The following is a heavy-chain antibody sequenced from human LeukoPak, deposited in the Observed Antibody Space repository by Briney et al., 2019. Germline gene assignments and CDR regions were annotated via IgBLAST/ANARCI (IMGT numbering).Heavy chain of an antibody. D-gene: IGHD2-21*01. J-gene: IGHJ4*02. V-gene: IGHV1-18*01. CDR2: ISAYNGNT. Sequence: ASVKVSCKASGYTFTSYGISWVRQAPGQGLEWMGWISAYNGNTNYAQKLQGRVTMTTDTSTSTAYMELRSLRSDDTAVYYCAREAPYCGGDCYYDYWGQGTLVTVSS. CDR3: AREAPYCGGDCYYDY. CDR1: GYTFTSYG.